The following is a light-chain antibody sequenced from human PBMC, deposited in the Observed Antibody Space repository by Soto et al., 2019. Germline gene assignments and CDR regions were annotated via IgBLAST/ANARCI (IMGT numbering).Light chain of an antibody. CDR1: SSDVGNYNL. V-gene: IGLV2-23*01. CDR3: CSFALRSTLI. Sequence: QSVLTQPASVSGSPGQSITISGTGTSSDVGNYNLVSWYQQYPGKAPKLMIYEGGKRPSGVSNRFSGSKSGNTASLTISGLQAEDEADYYCCSFALRSTLIFGGGTKVTVL. J-gene: IGLJ2*01. CDR2: EGG.